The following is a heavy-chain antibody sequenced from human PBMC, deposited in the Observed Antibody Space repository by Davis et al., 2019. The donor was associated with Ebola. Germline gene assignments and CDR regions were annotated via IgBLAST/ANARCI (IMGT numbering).Heavy chain of an antibody. D-gene: IGHD3-10*01. CDR2: ITGSGVST. CDR3: AKRGYIDY. J-gene: IGHJ4*02. Sequence: GESLKISCAASGFIFSTYGMSWVRQAPGKGLEWVSTITGSGVSTYYADSVKGRFTISRDNSKNTLYLQMNSLRAEDTAVYYCAKRGYIDYWGQGTLVTVSS. CDR1: GFIFSTYG. V-gene: IGHV3-23*01.